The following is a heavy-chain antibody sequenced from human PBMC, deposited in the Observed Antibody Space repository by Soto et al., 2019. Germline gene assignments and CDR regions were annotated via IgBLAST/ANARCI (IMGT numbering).Heavy chain of an antibody. Sequence: PGGSLRLSCVASGFIFRSFEMNWVRHAPGKGLEWLSYISESGRTVYYADSVKGRFTISRDNARNSLYLQMNSLRAEDTAVYYCMRGQYITGWLGSLWGQGTLVTVSS. V-gene: IGHV3-48*03. D-gene: IGHD6-19*01. J-gene: IGHJ4*02. CDR1: GFIFRSFE. CDR3: MRGQYITGWLGSL. CDR2: ISESGRTV.